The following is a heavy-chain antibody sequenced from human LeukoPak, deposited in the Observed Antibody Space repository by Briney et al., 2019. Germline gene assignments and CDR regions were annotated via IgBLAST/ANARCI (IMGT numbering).Heavy chain of an antibody. V-gene: IGHV3-23*01. CDR2: ISDTGTST. Sequence: GSLRLSCAASGFTFSSYAMSWVRQAPGKGLEWVSAISDTGTSTFYADSVKGRFTISRDNSKNTLCLQMDGLRAEDTAIYYCAKRSAYSGSLGGHFDYWGQGILVTVSS. J-gene: IGHJ4*02. CDR3: AKRSAYSGSLGGHFDY. D-gene: IGHD1-26*01. CDR1: GFTFSSYA.